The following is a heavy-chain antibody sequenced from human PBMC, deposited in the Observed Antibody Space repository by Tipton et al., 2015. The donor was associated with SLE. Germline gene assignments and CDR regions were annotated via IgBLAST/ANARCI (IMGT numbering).Heavy chain of an antibody. V-gene: IGHV4-34*01. Sequence: TLSLTCSVYGGSFSGYYWSWIRQSPGKGLEWIGEINHSGRTNYTPSLKTLVTISVDSSKNQFSLKLSSVTAADTAVYYCASSSSGYFDYWGQGTLVTVSS. CDR2: INHSGRT. CDR1: GGSFSGYY. CDR3: ASSSSGYFDY. D-gene: IGHD3-22*01. J-gene: IGHJ4*02.